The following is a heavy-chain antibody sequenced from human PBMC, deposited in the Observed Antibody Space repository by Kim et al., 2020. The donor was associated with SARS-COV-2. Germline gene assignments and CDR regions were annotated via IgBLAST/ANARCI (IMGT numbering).Heavy chain of an antibody. J-gene: IGHJ6*02. CDR2: IWYDGSNK. CDR1: GFTFSSYG. V-gene: IGHV3-33*06. CDR3: AKDPWVRGIDPYYYGMDV. Sequence: GGSLRLSCAASGFTFSSYGMHWVRQAPGKGLEWVAVIWYDGSNKYYADSVKGRFTISRDNSKNTLYLQMNSLRAEDTAVYYCAKDPWVRGIDPYYYGMDVWGQGTTVTVSS. D-gene: IGHD3-10*01.